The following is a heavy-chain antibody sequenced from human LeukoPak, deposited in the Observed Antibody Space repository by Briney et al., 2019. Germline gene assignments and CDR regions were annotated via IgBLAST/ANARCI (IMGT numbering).Heavy chain of an antibody. CDR2: INWNAGST. V-gene: IGHV3-20*04. J-gene: IGHJ4*02. D-gene: IGHD3-10*01. CDR1: GFTFDDYG. CDR3: ARAGFTFSDYFGSFFDY. Sequence: GGSLRLSCVVSGFTFDDYGMSWVRQAPGKGLEWVSGINWNAGSTRYADSVKGRFTISRDNAKNSLYLQMNSLRAEDTAVYYCARAGFTFSDYFGSFFDYWGQGTLVTVSS.